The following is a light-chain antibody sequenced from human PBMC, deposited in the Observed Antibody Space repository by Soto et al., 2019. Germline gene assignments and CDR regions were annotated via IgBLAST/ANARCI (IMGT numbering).Light chain of an antibody. Sequence: DIQMTQSPSSLSASVQDSVTITCRASQVIGKYLAWYQQKPGKVPKLLIQAASTLQSGVPSRFSGSGSGTDFTLTIRSLQSEDFAVYYCQQYNNWPPVFGGGTRVEIK. CDR1: QVIGKY. CDR2: AAS. J-gene: IGKJ4*01. V-gene: IGKV1-27*01. CDR3: QQYNNWPPV.